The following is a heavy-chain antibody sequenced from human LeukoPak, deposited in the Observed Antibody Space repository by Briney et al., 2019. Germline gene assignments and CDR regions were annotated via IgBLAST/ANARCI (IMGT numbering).Heavy chain of an antibody. Sequence: SETLSLTCTVSGGSISSGGYYWSWIRQPPGKGLEWIGYIYYSGSTNYNPSLKSRVTISVDTSKNQFSLKLSSVTAADTAVYYCARDSRVAGTRHFDYWGQGTLVTVSS. CDR1: GGSISSGGYY. CDR3: ARDSRVAGTRHFDY. J-gene: IGHJ4*02. D-gene: IGHD6-19*01. V-gene: IGHV4-61*08. CDR2: IYYSGST.